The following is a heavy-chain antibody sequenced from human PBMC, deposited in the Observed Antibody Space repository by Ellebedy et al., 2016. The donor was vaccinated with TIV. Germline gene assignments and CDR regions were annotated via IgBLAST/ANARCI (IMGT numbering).Heavy chain of an antibody. V-gene: IGHV3-21*01. CDR3: ARDNAVDPAARRPYYYAGMDV. CDR1: GFAFSNYG. D-gene: IGHD5-18*01. CDR2: ISSRSSYI. J-gene: IGHJ6*02. Sequence: GESLKISCAASGFAFSNYGMNWVRPAPGEGLEWVSSISSRSSYIYYADSVKGRFPISRDDANNSLYLQMNGLRAEDTAVYYCARDNAVDPAARRPYYYAGMDVWGHGTTVTVSS.